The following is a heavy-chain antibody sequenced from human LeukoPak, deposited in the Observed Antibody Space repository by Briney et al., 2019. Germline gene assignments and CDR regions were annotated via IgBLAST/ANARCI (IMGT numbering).Heavy chain of an antibody. CDR3: ARELVVITSYFDY. V-gene: IGHV3-7*01. J-gene: IGHJ4*02. CDR1: GFTFSSYW. D-gene: IGHD3-22*01. Sequence: GGSLRLSCAASGFTFSSYWMSWVRQAPGKGLEWVANIKQDGSEKYYVDSVKGRFTISRDNAKNSLYLQMNSLRAEDTAVYYCARELVVITSYFDYWGQGTLATVSS. CDR2: IKQDGSEK.